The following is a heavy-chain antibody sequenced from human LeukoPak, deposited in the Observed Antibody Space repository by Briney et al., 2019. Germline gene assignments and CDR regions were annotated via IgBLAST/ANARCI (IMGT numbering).Heavy chain of an antibody. CDR3: ARGPLRGLVAFDI. V-gene: IGHV3-23*01. CDR2: ISGSGGST. Sequence: PGGSLRLSCAASGFTFSSYAMSWVRQAPGKGLEWVSAISGSGGSTYYADSVKGRFTISRDNSKNTLYLQMNSLRAEDTAVYYCARGPLRGLVAFDIWGQGTMVTVSS. J-gene: IGHJ3*02. CDR1: GFTFSSYA. D-gene: IGHD3-10*01.